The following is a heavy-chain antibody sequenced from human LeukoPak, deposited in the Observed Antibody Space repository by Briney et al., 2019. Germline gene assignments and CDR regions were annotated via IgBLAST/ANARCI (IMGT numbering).Heavy chain of an antibody. J-gene: IGHJ3*02. CDR3: ARARTDYYYGSGMGDAFDI. Sequence: GGSLRLSCAASGFTFSSYAMHWVRQAPGKGLEGVAVISYDGSNKYYADSVKGRFTISRDNSKNTLYLQMNSLRAEDTAVYYCARARTDYYYGSGMGDAFDIWGQGTMVTVSS. D-gene: IGHD3-10*01. CDR2: ISYDGSNK. CDR1: GFTFSSYA. V-gene: IGHV3-30-3*01.